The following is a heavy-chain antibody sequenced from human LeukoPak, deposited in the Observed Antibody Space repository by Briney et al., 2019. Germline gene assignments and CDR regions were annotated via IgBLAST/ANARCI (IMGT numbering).Heavy chain of an antibody. CDR1: GGTFSSYA. Sequence: GASVKVSCKASGGTFSSYAISWVRQAPGQGLEWMGGIIPIFGTANYAQKFQGRVTITADESTSTAYMELSSLRSEDTAVYYCARVSDYIGNWFDPWGQGTLVTVSS. D-gene: IGHD4-11*01. V-gene: IGHV1-69*13. CDR2: IIPIFGTA. J-gene: IGHJ5*02. CDR3: ARVSDYIGNWFDP.